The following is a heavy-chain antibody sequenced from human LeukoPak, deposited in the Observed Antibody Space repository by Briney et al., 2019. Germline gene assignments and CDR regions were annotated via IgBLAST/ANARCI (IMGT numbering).Heavy chain of an antibody. CDR3: AKERYSSGWYAYMDV. CDR2: ISGSGDNT. CDR1: GFTFSSYA. V-gene: IGHV3-23*01. J-gene: IGHJ6*04. D-gene: IGHD6-19*01. Sequence: PGGSLRLSCAASGFTFSSYAMNWVRQAPGKGLEWVSAISGSGDNTYYADSVKGRFTISRDNSKNTLYLQMDSQRAEDTAVYYCAKERYSSGWYAYMDVWGKGTTVTVSS.